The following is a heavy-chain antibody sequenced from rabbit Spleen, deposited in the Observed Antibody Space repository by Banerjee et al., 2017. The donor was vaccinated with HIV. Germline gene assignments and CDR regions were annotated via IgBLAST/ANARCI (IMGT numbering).Heavy chain of an antibody. Sequence: QSLEESGGDLVKPGASLTLTCTASGFSFISDYYMCWVRQAPGKGLEWIACIDSGSSGFTYFATWAKGRFTCSKTSSTTVTLHLTSLTAADTATYFCARSDHFRGDYVWDLWGPGPLVTV. V-gene: IGHV1S40*01. CDR2: IDSGSSGFT. CDR1: GFSFISDYY. J-gene: IGHJ4*01. CDR3: ARSDHFRGDYVWDL. D-gene: IGHD2-1*01.